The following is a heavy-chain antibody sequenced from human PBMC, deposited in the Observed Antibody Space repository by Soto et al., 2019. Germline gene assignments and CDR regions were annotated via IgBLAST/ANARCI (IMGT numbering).Heavy chain of an antibody. D-gene: IGHD3-22*01. J-gene: IGHJ6*02. CDR2: INGGNGNT. CDR1: GNSVPNYA. CDR3: ARMASYYDSSGSGMDV. V-gene: IGHV1-3*01. Sequence: ASLRVSCKASGNSVPNYAIHWVRQAPGQRLEWMGWINGGNGNTYYSEHFQGRVTFTRDTSAGTVYMQLSSLTSEDTAVYYCARMASYYDSSGSGMDVWGQGTTVTVSS.